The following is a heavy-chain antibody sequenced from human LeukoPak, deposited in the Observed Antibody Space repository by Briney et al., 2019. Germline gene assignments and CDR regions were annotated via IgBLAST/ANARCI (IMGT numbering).Heavy chain of an antibody. D-gene: IGHD6-13*01. CDR2: IYPGDSDT. V-gene: IGHV5-51*01. J-gene: IGHJ4*02. CDR1: GYNFTIYW. Sequence: GESLKISCKGSGYNFTIYWIGWVRQMPGKGLEWMGIIYPGDSDTRYSPSFQGQVTISADKSVSTAYLQWSSLKASDTAMYYCARLVGIAAANADYWGQGTLVTVSS. CDR3: ARLVGIAAANADY.